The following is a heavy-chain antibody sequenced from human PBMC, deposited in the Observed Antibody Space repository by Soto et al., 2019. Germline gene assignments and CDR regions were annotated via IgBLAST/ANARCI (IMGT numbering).Heavy chain of an antibody. CDR3: ARQYVVAGFYYFDY. CDR1: GGSISSSSYY. D-gene: IGHD6-19*01. CDR2: IYYSGST. Sequence: PSETLSLTCTVSGGSISSSSYYWGWIRQPPGKGLEWIGSIYYSGSTYYNPSLKSRVTISVDTSKNQSSLKLSSVTAADTAVYYCARQYVVAGFYYFDYWGQGTLVTVSS. J-gene: IGHJ4*02. V-gene: IGHV4-39*01.